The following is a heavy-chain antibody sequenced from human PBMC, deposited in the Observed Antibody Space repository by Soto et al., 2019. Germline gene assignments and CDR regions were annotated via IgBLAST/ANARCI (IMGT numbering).Heavy chain of an antibody. J-gene: IGHJ4*02. CDR3: ARDLFGVVPLFDY. CDR2: ISSSGSTI. D-gene: IGHD3-3*01. V-gene: IGHV3-48*03. Sequence: GSLRLSCAASGFTFSSYEMNWVRQAPGKGLEWVSYISSSGSTIYYADSVKGRFTISRDNAKNSLYLQMNSLRAEDTAVYYCARDLFGVVPLFDYWGQGTLVTVSS. CDR1: GFTFSSYE.